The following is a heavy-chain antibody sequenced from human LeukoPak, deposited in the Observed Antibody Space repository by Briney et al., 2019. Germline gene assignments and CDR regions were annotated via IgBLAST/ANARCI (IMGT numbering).Heavy chain of an antibody. V-gene: IGHV3-30*04. J-gene: IGHJ6*03. Sequence: AGGSLRLSCAGSGFTFSGSAIHWVRQAPGKGLEWVAVISYDGSNKYYADSVKGRFTISRDNSKNTLYLQMNSLRAEDTAVYYCAKLTFGGVIAPMDVWGKGTTVTVSS. CDR2: ISYDGSNK. CDR3: AKLTFGGVIAPMDV. CDR1: GFTFSGSA. D-gene: IGHD3-16*02.